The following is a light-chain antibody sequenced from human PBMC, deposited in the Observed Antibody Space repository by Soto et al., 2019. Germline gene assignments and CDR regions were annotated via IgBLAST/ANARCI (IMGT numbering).Light chain of an antibody. Sequence: QSVLTQPPSASGTPGQRLTISCSGSSSNVGRNSVNWYQQLPGTAPKLLIYSNNQRPSGVPDRFSGSKSGTSASLAISGLQSADEADYYCAAWDDSLNVYVFGAGTKLTVL. CDR1: SSNVGRNS. J-gene: IGLJ1*01. CDR2: SNN. V-gene: IGLV1-44*01. CDR3: AAWDDSLNVYV.